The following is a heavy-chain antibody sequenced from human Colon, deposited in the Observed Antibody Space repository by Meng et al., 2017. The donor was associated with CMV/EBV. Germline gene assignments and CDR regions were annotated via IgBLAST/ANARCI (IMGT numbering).Heavy chain of an antibody. Sequence: GESLKISCAASGFTFSSYAMHWVRQAPGKGLEWVAVISYDVSNKYYADSVKGRFTISRDNSKNTLYLQMNSLRAEDTAVYYCARQASGSYYEGLGYWGQGTLVTVSS. J-gene: IGHJ4*02. D-gene: IGHD1-26*01. CDR1: GFTFSSYA. V-gene: IGHV3-30-3*01. CDR2: ISYDVSNK. CDR3: ARQASGSYYEGLGY.